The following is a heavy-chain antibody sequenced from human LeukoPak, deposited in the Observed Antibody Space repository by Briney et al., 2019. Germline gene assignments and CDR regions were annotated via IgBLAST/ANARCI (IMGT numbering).Heavy chain of an antibody. CDR1: GFTFSSYS. J-gene: IGHJ4*02. Sequence: GGSLRLSCAASGFTFSSYSMNWVRQAPGKGLEWVSSISSSSNYIYYADSVKGRFTISRDNAKNSLYLQMNSLRAEDTAVYYCARMDNLYSGTYHSDFWGQGTLVTVSS. CDR2: ISSSSNYI. V-gene: IGHV3-21*01. CDR3: ARMDNLYSGTYHSDF. D-gene: IGHD1-26*01.